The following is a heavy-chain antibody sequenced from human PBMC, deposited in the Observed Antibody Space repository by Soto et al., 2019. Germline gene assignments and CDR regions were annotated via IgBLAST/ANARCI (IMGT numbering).Heavy chain of an antibody. J-gene: IGHJ6*02. V-gene: IGHV4-59*01. CDR3: ARFRDGSGSDYYYGMDV. CDR1: GGSISSYY. D-gene: IGHD3-10*01. Sequence: QVQLQESGPGLVKPSETLSLTCTVSGGSISSYYWSWIRQPPGKGLEWIGYIYYSGSTNYNPSLKSRVTISVDPSKYQFSLKLSSVTAADTAVYYCARFRDGSGSDYYYGMDVWGQGTTVTVSS. CDR2: IYYSGST.